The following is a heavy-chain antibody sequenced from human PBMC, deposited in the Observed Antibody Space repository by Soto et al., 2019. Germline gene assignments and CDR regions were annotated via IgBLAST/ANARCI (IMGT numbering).Heavy chain of an antibody. D-gene: IGHD3-3*01. CDR1: VYTFTSYS. J-gene: IGHJ5*02. V-gene: IGHV1-18*01. CDR2: ISAYNGNT. Sequence: VPAKVSCKAPVYTFTSYSICSPRQAPGQGLEGMRWISAYNGNTNYAQKLQGRVTMTTDTSTSTAYMELRSLRSDDTAVYYCARDFLHSDFWRGYYRPRNWFDPCGQATLVTVSS. CDR3: ARDFLHSDFWRGYYRPRNWFDP.